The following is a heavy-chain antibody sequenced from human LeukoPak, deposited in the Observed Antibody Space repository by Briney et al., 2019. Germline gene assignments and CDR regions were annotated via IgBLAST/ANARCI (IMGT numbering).Heavy chain of an antibody. J-gene: IGHJ6*04. Sequence: ASVKVSCKASGYTFTSYGISWVRQAPGQGLEWRGWISAYNGNTNYAQKLQGRVTMTTDTSTSTAYMELRSLRSDDTAVYYCARVGSGRVVAATSYYYYYGMDVWGKGTTVTVSS. V-gene: IGHV1-18*04. D-gene: IGHD2-15*01. CDR2: ISAYNGNT. CDR1: GYTFTSYG. CDR3: ARVGSGRVVAATSYYYYYGMDV.